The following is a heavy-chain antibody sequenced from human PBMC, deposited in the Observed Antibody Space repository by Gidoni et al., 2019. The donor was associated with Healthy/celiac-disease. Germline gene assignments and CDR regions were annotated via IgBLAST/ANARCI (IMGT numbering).Heavy chain of an antibody. D-gene: IGHD4-17*01. CDR3: ARVLGDYVEYSP. CDR2: INPNSGGT. J-gene: IGHJ6*02. Sequence: GYYMHWVRQAPGQGLEWMGWINPNSGGTNYAQKFQGRVTMTRDTSIRTAYMELSRLRSDDTAVYYCARVLGDYVEYSPWGQGTTVTVSS. CDR1: GYY. V-gene: IGHV1-2*02.